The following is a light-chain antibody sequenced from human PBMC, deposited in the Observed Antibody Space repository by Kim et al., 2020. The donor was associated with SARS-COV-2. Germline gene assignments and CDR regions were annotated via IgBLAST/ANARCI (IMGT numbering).Light chain of an antibody. CDR3: EQYSRSPHS. V-gene: IGKV3-20*01. J-gene: IGKJ2*03. Sequence: FCPEERAALSYTASQNIKNNFVSWYHQEPAQSPRLLINGASRRATGIPDRFSGSGCGTDFTLTNSRLGPGGFAVYYCEQYSRSPHSFGRGPKLDIK. CDR1: QNIKNNF. CDR2: GAS.